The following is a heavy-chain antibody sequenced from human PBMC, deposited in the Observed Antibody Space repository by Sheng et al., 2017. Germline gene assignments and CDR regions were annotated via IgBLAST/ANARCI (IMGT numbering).Heavy chain of an antibody. J-gene: IGHJ3*01. CDR2: ISWNSGSI. Sequence: EVQLVESGGGLVQPGRSLRLSCAASGFNFDDYAMHWVRQAPGKGLEWVSGISWNSGSINYADPVKGRFTISRDNAKNSLYLQLSSLRVEDTATYYCARSGYSSSHAFDLWGQGTLVTVSS. D-gene: IGHD5-18*01. CDR3: ARSGYSSSHAFDL. CDR1: GFNFDDYA. V-gene: IGHV3-9*01.